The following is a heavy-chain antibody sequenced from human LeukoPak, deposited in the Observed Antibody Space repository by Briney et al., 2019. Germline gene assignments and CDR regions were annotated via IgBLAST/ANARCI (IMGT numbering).Heavy chain of an antibody. J-gene: IGHJ6*02. CDR3: ARDRHSSGYYYGMDV. Sequence: SETLSLTCTVSGGSISSYYWSWIRQPPGKGLEWIGYIYYSGGTNYNPSLKSRVTISVDTSKNQFSLKLSSMTAADTAVYYCARDRHSSGYYYGMDVWGQGTTVTVSS. CDR1: GGSISSYY. V-gene: IGHV4-59*01. D-gene: IGHD6-19*01. CDR2: IYYSGGT.